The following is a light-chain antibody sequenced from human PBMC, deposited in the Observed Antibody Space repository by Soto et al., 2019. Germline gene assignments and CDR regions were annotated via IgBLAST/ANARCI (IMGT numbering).Light chain of an antibody. CDR3: QQSYRSPPP. Sequence: DIQMTQSPSSLSASVEDRVIITCRASQSLSNHLNWYQQKPGKAPKLLIFAASTLQSGVPSRFSGSRSGPDVTLTNSGLQPEDFATYYWQQSYRSPPPFGQGTKVEIK. CDR2: AAS. CDR1: QSLSNH. J-gene: IGKJ1*01. V-gene: IGKV1-39*01.